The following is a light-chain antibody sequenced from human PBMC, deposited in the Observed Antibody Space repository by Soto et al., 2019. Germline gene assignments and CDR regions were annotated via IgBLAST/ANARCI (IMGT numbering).Light chain of an antibody. CDR3: QQSYSSSPYT. Sequence: DIQMTQSPSSLSASVGDRVTISCRASQTINTYLNWYQQKPGKAPKLLIYAASSLQSGVPSMFRGSGSGTDFTLTISSLQPEDFAIYYCQQSYSSSPYTFGRGTKLEIK. V-gene: IGKV1-39*01. CDR1: QTINTY. J-gene: IGKJ2*01. CDR2: AAS.